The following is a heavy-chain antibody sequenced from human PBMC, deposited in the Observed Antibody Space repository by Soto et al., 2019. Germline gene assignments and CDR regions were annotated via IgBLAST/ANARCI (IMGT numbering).Heavy chain of an antibody. D-gene: IGHD6-13*01. J-gene: IGHJ6*02. CDR1: RFIFNNYN. V-gene: IGHV3-21*01. CDR3: ARESCAADTSWGCYGMDV. CDR2: ISGYSSNI. Sequence: EVQLVESGGGLVKPGGSLRLSCTASRFIFNNYNMNWVRQAPGKGLEWVSSISGYSSNIYYSDSVKGRFTISRDNGKNTLYLQMNSLRGEDTAVYYCARESCAADTSWGCYGMDVCGQGTTVTVSS.